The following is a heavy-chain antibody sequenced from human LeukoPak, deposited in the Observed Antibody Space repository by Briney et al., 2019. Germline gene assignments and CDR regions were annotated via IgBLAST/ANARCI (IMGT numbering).Heavy chain of an antibody. D-gene: IGHD2-15*01. Sequence: SETLSLTCSVSGDSVTSTYWSWIRQSPGKGLEWIGSINHSGKTFYNPSLRSRVTISVDTSNNQFSLKLRSVTAADTAVFYCARHGPPKMVVVVPPPDLWGQGTLVTVSS. CDR2: INHSGKT. V-gene: IGHV4-39*01. CDR1: GDSVTSTY. J-gene: IGHJ5*02. CDR3: ARHGPPKMVVVVPPPDL.